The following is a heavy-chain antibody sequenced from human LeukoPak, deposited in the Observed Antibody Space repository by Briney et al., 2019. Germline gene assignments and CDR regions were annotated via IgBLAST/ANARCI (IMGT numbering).Heavy chain of an antibody. Sequence: PSETLSLTCTVSGGSFTSYYWGWVRQPAGKGLEWIGRMYTTGRTDQHPSLNSPLTISLGTSKNQFSLNLSSVTAADTAVYYCARVGYIGSSWLFDYWGQGALVIVSS. V-gene: IGHV4-4*07. CDR3: ARVGYIGSSWLFDY. CDR2: MYTTGRT. D-gene: IGHD1-26*01. CDR1: GGSFTSYY. J-gene: IGHJ4*02.